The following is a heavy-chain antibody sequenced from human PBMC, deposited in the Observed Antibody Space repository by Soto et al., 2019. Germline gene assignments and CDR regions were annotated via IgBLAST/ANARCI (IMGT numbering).Heavy chain of an antibody. CDR1: GFTFEDYA. CDR2: ISWNSGSI. D-gene: IGHD6-19*01. Sequence: EVQLVDSGGGLVQPGRSRSLSLAASGFTFEDYAMHWVRQAPGKGLAGVSGISWNSGSIGYADSVKGRFTISRDNAKNSLYLQMNSLRAEDTALYYCAKDAVAVAINDAFDIWGQGTMVTVSS. J-gene: IGHJ3*02. CDR3: AKDAVAVAINDAFDI. V-gene: IGHV3-9*01.